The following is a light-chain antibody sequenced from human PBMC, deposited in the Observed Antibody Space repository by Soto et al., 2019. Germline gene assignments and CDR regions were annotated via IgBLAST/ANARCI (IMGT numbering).Light chain of an antibody. Sequence: QLVLTQPPSASGTPGQRVTISCSGSSSNIGSNTVNWYQQLPVTAPKLLIYNNNQRPSGVPDRFSGSKSGTSASLAISGLQSEDEADYYCAAWDDSLNGLVFGTGTKVTVL. J-gene: IGLJ1*01. CDR3: AAWDDSLNGLV. CDR2: NNN. CDR1: SSNIGSNT. V-gene: IGLV1-44*01.